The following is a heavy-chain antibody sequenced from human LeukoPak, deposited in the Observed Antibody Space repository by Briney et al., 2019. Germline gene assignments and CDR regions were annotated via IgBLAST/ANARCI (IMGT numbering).Heavy chain of an antibody. CDR2: TSADGSNK. V-gene: IGHV3-30*18. D-gene: IGHD5-18*01. CDR1: GFTFSDYG. Sequence: GGSLRLSCAASGFTFSDYGIHWVRQAPGKGLEWVAVTSADGSNKFYADSVKGRFTISRDNSKNTLYLQMNSLRAEDTAVYYCAKGGYNYSPGLDYWGQGTLVTVSS. CDR3: AKGGYNYSPGLDY. J-gene: IGHJ4*02.